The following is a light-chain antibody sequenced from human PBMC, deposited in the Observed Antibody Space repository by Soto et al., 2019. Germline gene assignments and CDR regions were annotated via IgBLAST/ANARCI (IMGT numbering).Light chain of an antibody. J-gene: IGKJ1*01. V-gene: IGKV4-1*01. CDR2: WAS. CDR3: QQFYTNPRT. CDR1: QSVLSSSNNKNY. Sequence: DIVMTQSPDSLAVSLGEKATINCKSSQSVLSSSNNKNYLAWYQQKPGQPPKQLFYWASTRESGVPDRFSGSGSGTDFTLTISSLQAEDVAVYYCQQFYTNPRTFGQGTKVEIK.